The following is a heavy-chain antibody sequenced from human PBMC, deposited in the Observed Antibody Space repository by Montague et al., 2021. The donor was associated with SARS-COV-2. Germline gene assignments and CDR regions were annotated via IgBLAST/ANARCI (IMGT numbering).Heavy chain of an antibody. V-gene: IGHV3-48*03. D-gene: IGHD1-14*01. J-gene: IGHJ4*02. CDR2: IDFSANTI. CDR3: ARDGPRHLPPSDLDY. CDR1: GFTSSNYE. Sequence: SLRLSCAASGFTSSNYEMNWVRQAPGEGLEWISYIDFSANTIYYADSVKGRFTISRDNAKNSLYLQMDSLGVEDTAIYYCARDGPRHLPPSDLDYWGRGTLVTVSS.